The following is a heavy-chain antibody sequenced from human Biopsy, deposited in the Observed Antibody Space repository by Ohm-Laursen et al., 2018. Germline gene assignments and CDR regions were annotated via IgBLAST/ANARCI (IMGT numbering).Heavy chain of an antibody. CDR2: ISASGNHI. J-gene: IGHJ4*02. D-gene: IGHD2-8*01. Sequence: GSLRLSCSATGFTFSSYAIHWVRQAPGKGLEWVSSISASGNHIYYTDSVKGRFTVSRDNGKNSVYLQMNSLRVEDTAVYYCARDGEAKYCKHGVCPSDFWGQGTLVTVSS. CDR3: ARDGEAKYCKHGVCPSDF. V-gene: IGHV3-21*01. CDR1: GFTFSSYA.